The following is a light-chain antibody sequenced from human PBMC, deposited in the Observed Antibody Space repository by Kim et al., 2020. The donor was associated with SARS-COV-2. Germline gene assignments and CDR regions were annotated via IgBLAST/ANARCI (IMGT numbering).Light chain of an antibody. CDR1: QTLTSSY. V-gene: IGKV3-20*01. Sequence: EIVLTQSPATLSLSPGERATLSCRASQTLTSSYLAWYQQKPGQAPRLLIYGTSTRATGIADRFSGSGSGTDFTLTISRLESEDSAVYYCQQYGRSPSYTFGQGTKLEI. CDR3: QQYGRSPSYT. J-gene: IGKJ2*01. CDR2: GTS.